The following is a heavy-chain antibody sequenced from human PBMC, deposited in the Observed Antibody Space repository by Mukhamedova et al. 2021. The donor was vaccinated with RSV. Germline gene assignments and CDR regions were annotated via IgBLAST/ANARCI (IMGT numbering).Heavy chain of an antibody. CDR3: AKDRHSTGANCFDY. Sequence: GRFTISRDNAKNSLYLEMNSLRTEDMAMYYCAKDRHSTGANCFDYWGQGTLVTVSS. V-gene: IGHV3-9*03. D-gene: IGHD6-25*01. J-gene: IGHJ4*02.